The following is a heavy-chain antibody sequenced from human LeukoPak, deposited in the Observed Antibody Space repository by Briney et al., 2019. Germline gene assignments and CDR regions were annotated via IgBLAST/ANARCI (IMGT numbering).Heavy chain of an antibody. CDR3: ARSFYYDSSGPELHAFDI. D-gene: IGHD3-22*01. CDR2: IIPIFGTA. V-gene: IGHV1-69*13. CDR1: GGTFSSYA. J-gene: IGHJ3*02. Sequence: SVKVSCKASGGTFSSYAISWVRQAPGQGLEWMGGIIPIFGTANYAQKFQGRVTITADESTSTAYMELSSLRSEDTAVYYCARSFYYDSSGPELHAFDIWGQGTMVTVSS.